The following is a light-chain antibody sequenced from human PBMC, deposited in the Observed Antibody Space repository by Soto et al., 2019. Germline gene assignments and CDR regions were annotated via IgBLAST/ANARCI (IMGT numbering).Light chain of an antibody. CDR3: CSYAGSSTRWV. CDR2: EGS. V-gene: IGLV2-23*01. J-gene: IGLJ3*02. Sequence: QPVLTQPASVSGSPGQSITISCTGTSSDVGSYNLVSWYQQHPGKAPKLMIYEGSKRPSGVSNRFSGSKSGNTASLTISGLQAEDEADYYCCSYAGSSTRWVFGGGTKVTVL. CDR1: SSDVGSYNL.